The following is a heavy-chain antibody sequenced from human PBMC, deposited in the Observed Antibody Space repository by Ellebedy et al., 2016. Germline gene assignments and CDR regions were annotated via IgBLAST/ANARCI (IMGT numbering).Heavy chain of an antibody. V-gene: IGHV3-48*01. CDR3: ARDRGGYSFFFDY. Sequence: GGSLRLSCAASGFTFSDYSMTWVRQAPGKGLEWVSYISYTSATIYYADSVKGRFTISRDNAKNSLYLQMTSLRAVDTAVYYCARDRGGYSFFFDYWGQGTLVTVSS. J-gene: IGHJ4*02. D-gene: IGHD3-22*01. CDR2: ISYTSATI. CDR1: GFTFSDYS.